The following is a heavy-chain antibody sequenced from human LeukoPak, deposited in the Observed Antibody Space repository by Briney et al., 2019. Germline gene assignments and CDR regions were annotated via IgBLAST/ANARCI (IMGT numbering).Heavy chain of an antibody. V-gene: IGHV1-18*01. J-gene: IGHJ4*02. D-gene: IGHD6-13*01. CDR1: GYTFSSYG. Sequence: ASVKVSCKASGYTFSSYGISWVRQAPGQGLEWMGWTSAYNGNTNYAQKLQGRVTMTTDTSTSTAYMELRSLRSDDTAVYYCARDRSIAAAGINFDYWGQGTLVTVSS. CDR2: TSAYNGNT. CDR3: ARDRSIAAAGINFDY.